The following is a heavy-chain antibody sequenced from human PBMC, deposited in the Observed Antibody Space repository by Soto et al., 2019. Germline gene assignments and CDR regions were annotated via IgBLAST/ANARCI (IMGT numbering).Heavy chain of an antibody. V-gene: IGHV3-48*02. CDR3: ARPEYSSSSYGMDV. Sequence: GGSVRLSCAASGFTFSSYSMNWVRQAPGKGLEWVSYISSSSSTIYYADSVKGRFTISRDNAKNSLYLQMNSLRDEDTAVYYCARPEYSSSSYGMDVWGQGTKVTVSS. CDR2: ISSSSSTI. CDR1: GFTFSSYS. D-gene: IGHD6-6*01. J-gene: IGHJ6*02.